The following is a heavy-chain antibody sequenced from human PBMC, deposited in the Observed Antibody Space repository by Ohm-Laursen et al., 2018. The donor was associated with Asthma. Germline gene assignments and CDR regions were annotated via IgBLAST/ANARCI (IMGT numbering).Heavy chain of an antibody. CDR2: IKGKSDGGTI. V-gene: IGHV3-15*01. CDR3: TTLGSSGWYSEDY. J-gene: IGHJ4*02. Sequence: GTLSLTCAASGFNLSNAWMNWVRQAPGQGLEWVGHIKGKSDGGTIDYSAPVKGRFTISRDDSKNTLYLQMNSLKTEDTAVYYCTTLGSSGWYSEDYWGQGTLVTVSS. CDR1: GFNLSNAW. D-gene: IGHD6-19*01.